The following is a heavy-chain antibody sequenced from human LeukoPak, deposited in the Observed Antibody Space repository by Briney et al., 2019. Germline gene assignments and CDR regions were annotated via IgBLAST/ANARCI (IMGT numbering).Heavy chain of an antibody. CDR2: IYTSGST. V-gene: IGHV4-61*02. J-gene: IGHJ4*02. CDR3: ARGYYDFWSGYWPPDY. CDR1: GGSISSGSYY. D-gene: IGHD3-3*01. Sequence: PSETLSLTCTVSGGSISSGSYYWSWIRQPAGKGLEWIGRIYTSGSTNYNPSLKSRVTISVDTSKNQFSLKLSSVTAADTAVYYCARGYYDFWSGYWPPDYWGQGTLVTVSS.